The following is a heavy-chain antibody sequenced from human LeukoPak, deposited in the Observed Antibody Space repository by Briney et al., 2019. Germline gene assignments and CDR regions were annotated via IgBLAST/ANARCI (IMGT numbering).Heavy chain of an antibody. D-gene: IGHD2-15*01. J-gene: IGHJ4*02. Sequence: PGRSLRLSCAASGFTFSSYGMHWVRQAPGKGLEWVAVISYDGSNKYYADSVKGRFTISRDNSKNTLYLQMNSLRAEDTAVYYCAKEGPYCSGGSCYSYWGQGTLVTVSS. CDR1: GFTFSSYG. CDR2: ISYDGSNK. V-gene: IGHV3-30*18. CDR3: AKEGPYCSGGSCYSY.